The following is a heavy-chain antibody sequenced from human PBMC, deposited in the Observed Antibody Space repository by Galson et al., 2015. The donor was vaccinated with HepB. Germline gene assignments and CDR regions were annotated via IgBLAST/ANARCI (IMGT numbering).Heavy chain of an antibody. Sequence: ETLSLTCTVSGASISSGSYYWAWIRQPPGKGLEWIGRIYYSGGPYYNPSLKSRATISVDTSKNLFSLKLSSVTAADTAVYYCARGTFFDPWGQGTLVTVSS. V-gene: IGHV4-39*07. J-gene: IGHJ5*02. CDR1: GASISSGSYY. CDR2: IYYSGGP. CDR3: ARGTFFDP.